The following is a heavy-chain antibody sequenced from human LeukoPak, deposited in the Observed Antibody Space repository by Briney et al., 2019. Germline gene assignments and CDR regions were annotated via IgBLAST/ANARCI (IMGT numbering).Heavy chain of an antibody. CDR2: ISYDGSNK. J-gene: IGHJ4*02. V-gene: IGHV3-30-3*01. Sequence: GGSLRLSCAASGFTFSSYAMHWVRQAPGKGLEWVAVISYDGSNKYYADSVKGRFTISRDNSKNTLYLQMNSLRAEDTAVYYCARVFGYYYDSSGHPVDYWGQGTLVTVSS. D-gene: IGHD3-22*01. CDR3: ARVFGYYYDSSGHPVDY. CDR1: GFTFSSYA.